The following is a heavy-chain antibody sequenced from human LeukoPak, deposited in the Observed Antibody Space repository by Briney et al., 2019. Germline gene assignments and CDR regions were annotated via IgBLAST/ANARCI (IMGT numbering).Heavy chain of an antibody. J-gene: IGHJ4*02. CDR3: TTSGNYFGDY. CDR1: GFTFSTYA. Sequence: PGGSLRLSCAASGFTFSTYAMSWVRQAPGAGLDWVSSITDSGGSTYYADSVKGRFTISRDNSKNTLHLQMNSLRAEDTAVYYCTTSGNYFGDYWGQGTPVTVSS. V-gene: IGHV3-23*01. CDR2: ITDSGGST. D-gene: IGHD1-26*01.